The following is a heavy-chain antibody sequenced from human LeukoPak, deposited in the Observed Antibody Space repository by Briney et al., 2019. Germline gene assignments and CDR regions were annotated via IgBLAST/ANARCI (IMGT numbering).Heavy chain of an antibody. CDR2: MNPNSGNT. CDR1: GYTFTSYD. J-gene: IGHJ5*02. V-gene: IGHV1-8*01. D-gene: IGHD3-10*01. Sequence: GASVKVSCKASGYTFTSYDINWVRQATGQGLEWMGWMNPNSGNTGYAQKFQGRVTMTRNTSISTAYMELSSLRSEDTAVYYCARVLGSGRLNLNWFDPWGQGTLVTVSS. CDR3: ARVLGSGRLNLNWFDP.